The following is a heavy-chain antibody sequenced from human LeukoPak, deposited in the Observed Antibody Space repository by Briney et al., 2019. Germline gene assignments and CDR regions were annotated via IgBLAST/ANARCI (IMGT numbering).Heavy chain of an antibody. CDR3: AKTASGIAVGLEYFQH. Sequence: HPGGSLRLSCAASGFTFSSYAMSWVRQAPGKGLEWVSAISGSGGSTYYADSVKGRFTISRDNSKNTLYLQMNSLRAEDTAVYYCAKTASGIAVGLEYFQHRGQGTLVTVSS. V-gene: IGHV3-23*01. J-gene: IGHJ1*01. D-gene: IGHD6-19*01. CDR1: GFTFSSYA. CDR2: ISGSGGST.